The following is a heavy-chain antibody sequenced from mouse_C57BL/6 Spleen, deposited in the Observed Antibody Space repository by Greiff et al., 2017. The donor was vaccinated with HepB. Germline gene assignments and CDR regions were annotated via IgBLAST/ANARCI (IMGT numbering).Heavy chain of an antibody. Sequence: QVQLQQPGTELVRPGASVKLSCKASGYTFTSYWISWVKQRPGQGLEWIGNINPSHGSTNYNEKFKSKATLTVDKSSSTAYMQLSSLTSEDSAVYYCAREAEIYLYYAMDYWGQGTSVTVSS. V-gene: IGHV1-53*01. J-gene: IGHJ4*01. CDR1: GYTFTSYW. D-gene: IGHD5-5*01. CDR3: AREAEIYLYYAMDY. CDR2: INPSHGST.